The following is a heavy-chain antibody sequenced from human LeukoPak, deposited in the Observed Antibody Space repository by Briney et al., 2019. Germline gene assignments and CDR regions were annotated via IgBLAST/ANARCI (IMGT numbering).Heavy chain of an antibody. D-gene: IGHD1-26*01. Sequence: PSETLSLTCAVSGYSISSGYYWGWIRQPPGKGLEWIGSIYHSGSTNYNPSLKSRVTISVDTSKNQFSLKLTSVTAADTAVYYCARDSDGRGCFDYWGQGTLVTVSS. CDR1: GYSISSGYY. CDR3: ARDSDGRGCFDY. CDR2: IYHSGST. V-gene: IGHV4-38-2*02. J-gene: IGHJ4*02.